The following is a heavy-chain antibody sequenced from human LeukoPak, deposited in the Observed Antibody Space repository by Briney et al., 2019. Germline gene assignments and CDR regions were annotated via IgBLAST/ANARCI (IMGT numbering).Heavy chain of an antibody. Sequence: SSETLPLTCTVSGGSIISYYWSWIRQPPGKGLDWIGYIYYSGSTNYNPSLKSRVTISVDTSKNQFSLKLSSVTAADTAVYYCARGGYYGSGNDFRFDPWGQGTLVTVSS. CDR1: GGSIISYY. D-gene: IGHD3-10*01. CDR3: ARGGYYGSGNDFRFDP. CDR2: IYYSGST. J-gene: IGHJ5*02. V-gene: IGHV4-59*12.